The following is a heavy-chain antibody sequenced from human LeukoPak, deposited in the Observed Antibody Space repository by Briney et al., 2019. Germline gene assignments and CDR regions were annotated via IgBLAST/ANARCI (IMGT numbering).Heavy chain of an antibody. CDR2: INPNNGGT. D-gene: IGHD2/OR15-2a*01. CDR3: ASDSTTAYYLVY. Sequence: ASVKVSCKASGFTFTDSYIHWVRQAPGQGLEWMGCINPNNGGTNYAQKFQGRVTMIRDTSISTAYMELSRLTSDDTAVYYCASDSTTAYYLVYWGQGTLVTVSS. CDR1: GFTFTDSY. V-gene: IGHV1-2*02. J-gene: IGHJ4*02.